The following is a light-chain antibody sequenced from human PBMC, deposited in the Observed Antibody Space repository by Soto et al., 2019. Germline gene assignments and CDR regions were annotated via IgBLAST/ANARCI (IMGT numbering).Light chain of an antibody. CDR2: GAS. V-gene: IGKV3-20*01. CDR1: QSVSSSY. CDR3: QQYGSSPKT. J-gene: IGKJ1*01. Sequence: IVLTNSPCTLSFSPWQRPTLSSRSSQSVSSSYLAWYQQKPGQAPRLLIYGASSRATGIPARFSGSGSGTEFTLTISRLEPEDFAVYYCQQYGSSPKTFGQGTKVDIK.